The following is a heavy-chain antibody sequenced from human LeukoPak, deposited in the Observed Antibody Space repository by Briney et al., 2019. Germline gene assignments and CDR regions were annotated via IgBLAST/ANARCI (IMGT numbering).Heavy chain of an antibody. CDR3: ARRSIVVVPAADDYYYYMDV. V-gene: IGHV4-59*01. CDR2: T. D-gene: IGHD2-2*01. J-gene: IGHJ6*03. Sequence: TNYTPSLKSRVTISVDTSKNQFSLKLSSVTAADTAVYYCARRSIVVVPAADDYYYYMDVWGKGTTVTVSS.